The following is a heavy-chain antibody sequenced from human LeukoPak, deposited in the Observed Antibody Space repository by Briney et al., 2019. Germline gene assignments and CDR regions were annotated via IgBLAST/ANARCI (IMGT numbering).Heavy chain of an antibody. CDR3: AKRGVVIRVILVGFHKEAYYFDS. J-gene: IGHJ4*02. Sequence: GGSLRLSCAVSGITLSNYDMSWVRQAPGKALEWVAGLSGSGGGTNYADSVKGRFTISRDNAKNTLYLQMNSLRAEDTAVYFCAKRGVVIRVILVGFHKEAYYFDSWGQGALVTVSS. CDR2: LSGSGGGT. V-gene: IGHV3-23*01. D-gene: IGHD3-10*01. CDR1: GITLSNYD.